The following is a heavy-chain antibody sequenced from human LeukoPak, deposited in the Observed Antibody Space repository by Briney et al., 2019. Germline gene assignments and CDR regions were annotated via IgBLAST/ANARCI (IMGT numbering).Heavy chain of an antibody. CDR3: ARSQWELSGWFDP. D-gene: IGHD1-26*01. CDR1: GVALSSDY. CDR2: IYYSGST. J-gene: IGHJ5*02. Sequence: PSETLSLTCTVSGVALSSDYRSWVRQPPGKGLEWIGGIYYSGSTTPNPSLKSRVTISVDTSKNHFSLKLSSVTAADTAVYYCARSQWELSGWFDPWGQGTLVTVSS. V-gene: IGHV4-59*01.